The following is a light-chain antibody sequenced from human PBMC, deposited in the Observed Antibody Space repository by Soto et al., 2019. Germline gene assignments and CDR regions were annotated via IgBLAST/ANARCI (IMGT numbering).Light chain of an antibody. CDR2: EVS. J-gene: IGLJ1*01. V-gene: IGLV2-18*01. Sequence: QSGLTQPPSVSCSPGQAVTISCTGTSNDVGSYNRVSWFQQPPGTAPKLIIYEVSNRPSGVPDRFSGSKSGNTASLTISGLQAEDETDYYCSIYTTSSGYVFGTGTKVTVL. CDR3: SIYTTSSGYV. CDR1: SNDVGSYNR.